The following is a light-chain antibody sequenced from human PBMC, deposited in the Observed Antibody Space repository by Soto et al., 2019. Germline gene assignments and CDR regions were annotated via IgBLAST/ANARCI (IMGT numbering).Light chain of an antibody. Sequence: DIQMTQSPSSLSASVGDRVTITCRASQDINSWLAWYQQKPEKAPKSLIYAASSLHSGVPSRFSGSGSGTHFTLTISSLQPEDSATYYCQQYNTYPITFGQVTRLEIK. CDR2: AAS. CDR1: QDINSW. V-gene: IGKV1D-16*01. CDR3: QQYNTYPIT. J-gene: IGKJ5*01.